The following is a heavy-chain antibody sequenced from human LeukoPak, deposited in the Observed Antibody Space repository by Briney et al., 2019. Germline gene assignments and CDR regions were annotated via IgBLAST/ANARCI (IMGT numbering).Heavy chain of an antibody. CDR3: ARDLHTYYYDSSGYNYFDY. V-gene: IGHV1-69*05. CDR1: GGTFSSYA. D-gene: IGHD3-22*01. CDR2: IIPIFGTA. Sequence: EASVKVSCKASGGTFSSYAISWVRQAPGQGLEWMGGIIPIFGTANYAQKLQGRVTMTTDTSTSTAYMELRSLRSDDTAVYYCARDLHTYYYDSSGYNYFDYWGQGTLVTVSS. J-gene: IGHJ4*02.